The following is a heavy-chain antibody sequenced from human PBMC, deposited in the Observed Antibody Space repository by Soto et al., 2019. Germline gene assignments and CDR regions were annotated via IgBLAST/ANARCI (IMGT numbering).Heavy chain of an antibody. Sequence: QLQLQESGSGLVKPSQTLSLTCAVSGGSISSGGYSWSWIRQPPGKGLEWIGYIYHSGSTYYNPSLKSRVTISVDRSNNPCSLKLSSVTAADTAVYYCAAGGGPPRYYWGQGTLVTVSS. CDR3: AAGGGPPRYY. V-gene: IGHV4-30-2*01. J-gene: IGHJ4*02. D-gene: IGHD1-26*01. CDR2: IYHSGST. CDR1: GGSISSGGYS.